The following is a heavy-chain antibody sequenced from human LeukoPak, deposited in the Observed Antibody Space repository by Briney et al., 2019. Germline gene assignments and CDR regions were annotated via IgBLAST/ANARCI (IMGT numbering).Heavy chain of an antibody. CDR1: GFTFSSYA. Sequence: GRSLRLSCAASGFTFSSYAMHWVRQAPGKGLEWVAVISYDGGDKYYADSVKGRFTISRDSSKNTLDLQMNSLRAEDTAVYYCARGGDTVVVPAARKPFDYWGQGTLVTVSS. J-gene: IGHJ4*02. CDR2: ISYDGGDK. D-gene: IGHD2-2*01. V-gene: IGHV3-30*01. CDR3: ARGGDTVVVPAARKPFDY.